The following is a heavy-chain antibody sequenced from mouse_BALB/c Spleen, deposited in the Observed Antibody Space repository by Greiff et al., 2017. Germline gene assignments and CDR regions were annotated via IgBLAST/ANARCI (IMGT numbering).Heavy chain of an antibody. Sequence: QVQLQQSGPELVKPGASVRISCKASGYTFTSYYLHWVKQRPGQGLEWIGWIYPGNVNTKYNEKFKGKATLTADKSSSTAYMQLSSLTSEDSAVYFCARGYYGYGDYFDDWGQGTTLTVSS. CDR1: GYTFTSYY. D-gene: IGHD1-2*01. J-gene: IGHJ2*01. CDR2: IYPGNVNT. CDR3: ARGYYGYGDYFDD. V-gene: IGHV1S56*01.